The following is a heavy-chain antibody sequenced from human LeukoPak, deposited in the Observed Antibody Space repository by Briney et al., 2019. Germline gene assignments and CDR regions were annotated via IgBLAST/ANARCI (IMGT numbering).Heavy chain of an antibody. CDR2: ISYDGSNK. Sequence: GGSLRLSCAASGFTFSSYAMHWVRQAPGKGLEWVAAISYDGSNKYYADSVKGRFTISRDNSKNTLYLQMNSLRAEDTAVYYCARVSSGSFYDAFDIWGQGTMVTVSS. J-gene: IGHJ3*02. CDR3: ARVSSGSFYDAFDI. D-gene: IGHD2/OR15-2a*01. V-gene: IGHV3-30-3*01. CDR1: GFTFSSYA.